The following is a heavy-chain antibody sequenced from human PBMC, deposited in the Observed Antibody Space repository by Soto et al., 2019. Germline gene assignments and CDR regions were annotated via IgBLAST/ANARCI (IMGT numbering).Heavy chain of an antibody. CDR3: ARAYSDAFDI. Sequence: QVQLVESGGGLVKPGGSLRLSCAASGFTFRDYYMTWIRQAPGKGLDWVAYISSSGTGIYYADSVKGRLTISRDNTKNLLYLQMSSLRAEDTAVYYCARAYSDAFDIWGQGTMVTVSS. CDR2: ISSSGTGI. D-gene: IGHD2-15*01. V-gene: IGHV3-11*01. J-gene: IGHJ3*02. CDR1: GFTFRDYY.